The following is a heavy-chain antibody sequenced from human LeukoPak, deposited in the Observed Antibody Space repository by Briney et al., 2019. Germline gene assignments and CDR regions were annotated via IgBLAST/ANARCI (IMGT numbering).Heavy chain of an antibody. J-gene: IGHJ5*02. CDR2: INHSGST. V-gene: IGHV4-34*01. D-gene: IGHD3-10*01. CDR3: ARSFYGSGSYSFDP. Sequence: PSETLSLTCAVYGGSFSGYYWSWIRQPPGKGLEWIGEINHSGSTNYNPSLKSRVTISVDTSKNQFSLKLSSVTAADTAVYYCARSFYGSGSYSFDPWGQGTLVTVSS. CDR1: GGSFSGYY.